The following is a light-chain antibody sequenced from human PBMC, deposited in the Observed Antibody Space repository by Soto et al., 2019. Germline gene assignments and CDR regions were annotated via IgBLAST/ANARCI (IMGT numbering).Light chain of an antibody. CDR3: QQANRYPYS. V-gene: IGKV1-12*01. CDR2: AAS. CDR1: QDFNNR. J-gene: IGKJ2*03. Sequence: DIPMSQYPSSVSASVGDRVTITCRESQDFNNRLAWYQQTPGKAPKLLISAASSLQPGVPSRFSGSESGTDFTLPISSLQPEDFATYYCQQANRYPYSFGQGTKLEMK.